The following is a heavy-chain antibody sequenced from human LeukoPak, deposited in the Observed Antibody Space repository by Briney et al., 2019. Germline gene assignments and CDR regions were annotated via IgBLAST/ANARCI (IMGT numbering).Heavy chain of an antibody. Sequence: TPSETLSLTCTVSGVSISSYYWSWIRQPPGKGLEWIGYIYYTGSTNYNPSLKSRVTISVDTSKNQFSLKLSSVTAADTAVYYCARSGKSAYILDYWGQGTLVTVSS. V-gene: IGHV4-59*01. CDR3: ARSGKSAYILDY. D-gene: IGHD3-16*01. CDR2: IYYTGST. J-gene: IGHJ4*02. CDR1: GVSISSYY.